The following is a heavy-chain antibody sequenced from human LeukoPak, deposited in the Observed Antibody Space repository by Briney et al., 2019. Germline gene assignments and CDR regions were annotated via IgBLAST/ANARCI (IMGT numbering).Heavy chain of an antibody. Sequence: GGSLRLSCTASGFTFSSYSLNWVRQAPGKGLEWVSSVSTGSNYIYYADSVKGRFTISRDNDKNSLYLQMNSLRAEDTAVYYCASLTYYYGSGDRRNAFDIWGQGTMVTVSS. D-gene: IGHD3-10*01. V-gene: IGHV3-21*01. CDR2: VSTGSNYI. J-gene: IGHJ3*02. CDR3: ASLTYYYGSGDRRNAFDI. CDR1: GFTFSSYS.